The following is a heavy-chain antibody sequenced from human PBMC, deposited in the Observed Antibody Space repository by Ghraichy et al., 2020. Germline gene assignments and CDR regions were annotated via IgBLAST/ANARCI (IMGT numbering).Heavy chain of an antibody. D-gene: IGHD3-10*01. J-gene: IGHJ6*02. CDR3: ARVPDPERYYYGSGFYYGMDV. Sequence: SVKVSCKASGGTFSSYAISWVRQAPGQGLEWMGGIIPIFGTANYAQKFQGRVTITADESTSTAYMELSSLRSEDTAVYYCARVPDPERYYYGSGFYYGMDVWGQGTTVTVSS. CDR1: GGTFSSYA. V-gene: IGHV1-69*13. CDR2: IIPIFGTA.